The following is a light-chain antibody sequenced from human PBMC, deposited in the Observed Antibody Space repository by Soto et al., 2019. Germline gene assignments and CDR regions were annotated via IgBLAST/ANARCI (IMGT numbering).Light chain of an antibody. J-gene: IGLJ2*01. CDR2: SNN. CDR1: SSNIGSNT. Sequence: QSVLTQPPSASGTPGQRVTISCSGSSSNIGSNTVNWYQQLPGTAPKLLIYSNNQRHSGVPDRFSGSKSGTSASLAISGLQSEDEADYYCAAWDDRLKGVFGGGTKLTVL. CDR3: AAWDDRLKGV. V-gene: IGLV1-44*01.